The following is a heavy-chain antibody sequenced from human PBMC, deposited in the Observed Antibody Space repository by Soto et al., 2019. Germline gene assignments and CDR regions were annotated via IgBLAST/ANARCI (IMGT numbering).Heavy chain of an antibody. CDR2: IYYSGST. CDR1: GGSISSYY. Sequence: SETLSLTCTVSGGSISSYYWSWIRQPPGKGLEWIGYIYYSGSTNYNPSLKSRVTISVDTSKNQFSLKLSSVTAADTAVYYCARDSGGYDHTPRGYYYYYMDVWGKGTTVTVSS. V-gene: IGHV4-59*01. CDR3: ARDSGGYDHTPRGYYYYYMDV. D-gene: IGHD5-12*01. J-gene: IGHJ6*03.